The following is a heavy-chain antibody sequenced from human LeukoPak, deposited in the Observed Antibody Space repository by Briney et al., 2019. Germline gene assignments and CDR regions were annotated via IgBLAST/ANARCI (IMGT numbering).Heavy chain of an antibody. CDR3: AVGSITIFGVVKPY. J-gene: IGHJ4*02. Sequence: GGSLRLSCTASGFTFSSYGMHWVRQAPGKGLEWVAIIWYDGSDKYYADSVKGRFTISRDNIKSTLYLQMSSLRAEDTAVYYCAVGSITIFGVVKPYWGQGTLVTVSS. V-gene: IGHV3-33*01. CDR1: GFTFSSYG. CDR2: IWYDGSDK. D-gene: IGHD3-3*01.